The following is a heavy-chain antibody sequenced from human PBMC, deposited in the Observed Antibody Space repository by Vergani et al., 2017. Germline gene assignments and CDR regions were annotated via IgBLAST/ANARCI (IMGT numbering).Heavy chain of an antibody. CDR2: INPNSGGT. J-gene: IGHJ3*02. Sequence: QVQLVQSGAEVKKPGASVTVSCKASGYTFTGYYMHWVRQAPGQGLEWMGWINPNSGGTNYAQKFQGWVTMTRDTSISTAYMELSRLRSDDTAVYYCAREGNYYDSGDPDAFDIWGQGTMVTVSS. D-gene: IGHD3-22*01. CDR1: GYTFTGYY. CDR3: AREGNYYDSGDPDAFDI. V-gene: IGHV1-2*04.